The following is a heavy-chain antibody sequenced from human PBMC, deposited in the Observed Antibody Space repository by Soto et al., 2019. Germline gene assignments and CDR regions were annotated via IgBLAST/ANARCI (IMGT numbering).Heavy chain of an antibody. CDR1: GFTFSSYS. Sequence: EVQLVESGGGLVKPGGSLRLSCAASGFTFSSYSMNWVRQAPGKGLEWVSSISSSSSYIYYADSVKGRFTISRDNAKNSLYLQMNSLRAEDTSVYYCARNSLGNGMDVWGQGTTVTVSS. V-gene: IGHV3-21*01. J-gene: IGHJ6*02. D-gene: IGHD4-4*01. CDR2: ISSSSSYI. CDR3: ARNSLGNGMDV.